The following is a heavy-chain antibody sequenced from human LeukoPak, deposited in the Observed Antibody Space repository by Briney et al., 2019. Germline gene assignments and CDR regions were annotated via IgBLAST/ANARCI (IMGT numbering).Heavy chain of an antibody. Sequence: SETLSLTCAVSGGSISSGGYSWSWIRQPPGRGLEWIGYIYYSGSTYYNPSLKSRVTISVDTSKNQFSLKLSSVTAADTAVYYCASYGNAFDIWGQGTMVTVSS. D-gene: IGHD4-17*01. CDR1: GGSISSGGYS. V-gene: IGHV4-30-4*07. CDR2: IYYSGST. J-gene: IGHJ3*02. CDR3: ASYGNAFDI.